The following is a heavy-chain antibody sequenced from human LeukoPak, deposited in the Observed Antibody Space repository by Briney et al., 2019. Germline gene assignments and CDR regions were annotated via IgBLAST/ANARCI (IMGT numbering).Heavy chain of an antibody. CDR3: ARAYSSSWYWNWFDP. CDR1: GGSISNYY. Sequence: PSETLSLTCTVSGGSISNYYWGWIRQPPGMGLGWIGSIYYSGNTYYNPSLKSRVTISLDTSKNQFTLKVSSVSAADTAVYYCARAYSSSWYWNWFDPWGQGTLVTVSS. J-gene: IGHJ5*02. D-gene: IGHD6-13*01. V-gene: IGHV4-39*06. CDR2: IYYSGNT.